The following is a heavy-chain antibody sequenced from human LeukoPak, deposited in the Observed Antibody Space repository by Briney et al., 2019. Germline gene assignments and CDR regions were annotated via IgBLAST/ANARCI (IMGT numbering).Heavy chain of an antibody. V-gene: IGHV3-33*01. CDR3: AREFYDFWSGYRRGIYYYYGMDV. Sequence: GGSLRLSCAAPGFTISSYGMHWVRQAPGKGLEWGAVIWYDGSNKYYADSVKGRFTISRDNSKNTLYLQMNSLRAEDTAVYYCAREFYDFWSGYRRGIYYYYGMDVWGQGTTVTVSS. D-gene: IGHD3-3*01. J-gene: IGHJ6*02. CDR2: IWYDGSNK. CDR1: GFTISSYG.